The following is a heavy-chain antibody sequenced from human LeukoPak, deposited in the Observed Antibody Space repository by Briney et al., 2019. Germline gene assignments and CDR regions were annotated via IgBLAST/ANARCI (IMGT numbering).Heavy chain of an antibody. Sequence: PGGSLRLSCTASGFTFSSYSMNWVRQAPGKGLEWVSSISSSGSNIYYADSLRGRFTISRDNAKNLLYLQMNSLRAEDTALYYCARDPFQQRGAFDLWGRGTLVTVSS. CDR1: GFTFSSYS. CDR2: ISSSGSNI. V-gene: IGHV3-21*01. CDR3: ARDPFQQRGAFDL. D-gene: IGHD6-25*01. J-gene: IGHJ2*01.